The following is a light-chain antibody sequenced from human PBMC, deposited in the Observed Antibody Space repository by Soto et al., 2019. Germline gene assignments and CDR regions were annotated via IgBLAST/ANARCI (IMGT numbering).Light chain of an antibody. CDR1: QSVSSN. CDR2: GVY. J-gene: IGKJ1*01. Sequence: EIVMTQSPTILSVSPGERATLSCRASQSVSSNLAWYQQKPGQPPRLLMYGVYTRAPGTPARFSGSGSGTDFTLTISSLEPEDFAVYFCHQFATSRTFGQGTKV. V-gene: IGKV3D-15*01. CDR3: HQFATSRT.